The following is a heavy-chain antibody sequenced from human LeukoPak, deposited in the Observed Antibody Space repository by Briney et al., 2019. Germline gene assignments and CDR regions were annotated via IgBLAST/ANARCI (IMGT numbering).Heavy chain of an antibody. CDR1: GGSFSGYY. Sequence: PSETLSLTYAVYGGSFSGYYWSWIRQPPGKGLEWIGEINHSGSTNYNPSLKSRVTISVDTSKNQFSLKLSSVTAADTAVYYCARGCGSSWYGWFDPWGQGTLVTVSS. CDR2: INHSGST. J-gene: IGHJ5*02. CDR3: ARGCGSSWYGWFDP. D-gene: IGHD6-13*01. V-gene: IGHV4-34*01.